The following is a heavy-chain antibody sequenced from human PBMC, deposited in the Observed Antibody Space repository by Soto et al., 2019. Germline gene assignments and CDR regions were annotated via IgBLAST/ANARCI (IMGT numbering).Heavy chain of an antibody. CDR2: IIPIFGTA. Sequence: GASVKVSCKASGNTVPNYAIHWVRQAPGQGLEWMGGIIPIFGTANYAQKFQGRVTITADESTSTAYMELSSLRSEDTAVYYCARVDGYNGAWFDPWGQGTLVTVSS. CDR1: GNTVPNYA. J-gene: IGHJ5*02. CDR3: ARVDGYNGAWFDP. D-gene: IGHD5-12*01. V-gene: IGHV1-69*13.